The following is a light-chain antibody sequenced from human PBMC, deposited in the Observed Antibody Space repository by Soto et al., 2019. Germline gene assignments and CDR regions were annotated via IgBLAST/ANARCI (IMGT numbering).Light chain of an antibody. CDR1: SGHSSYI. V-gene: IGLV4-60*02. Sequence: QSVLTQSSSASASLGSSVKLTCTLSSGHSSYIIAWHQQQPGKAPRYLMKLEGSGSYNKGSGVPDRFSGSSSGADRYLTISNLQFEDEADYYCETWESDTQVFGTGNKLTV. CDR2: LEGSGSY. CDR3: ETWESDTQV. J-gene: IGLJ1*01.